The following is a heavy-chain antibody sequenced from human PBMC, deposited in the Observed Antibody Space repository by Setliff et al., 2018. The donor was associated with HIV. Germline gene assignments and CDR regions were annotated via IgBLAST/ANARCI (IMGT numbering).Heavy chain of an antibody. V-gene: IGHV5-51*01. CDR1: GYSFTNYW. CDR3: ARHSSSGWYSDHDAFDI. CDR2: IYPADSGT. Sequence: GESLKISCKGSGYSFTNYWIGWVRQMPGKGLEWMGIIYPADSGTRYSPSFQGQVTISADKSISTAYLQWSSLKASDTAMYYCARHSSSGWYSDHDAFDIWGQGTMVTVSS. D-gene: IGHD6-19*01. J-gene: IGHJ3*02.